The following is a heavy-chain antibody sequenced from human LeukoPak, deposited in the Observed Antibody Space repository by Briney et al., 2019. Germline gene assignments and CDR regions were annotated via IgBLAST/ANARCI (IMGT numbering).Heavy chain of an antibody. V-gene: IGHV3-48*03. D-gene: IGHD1-26*01. J-gene: IGHJ5*02. CDR3: ARAQVGYNWFDP. CDR2: ISSSGSTI. Sequence: GGSLRLSCAASGFTFSSYEMNWVRQAPGKGLEWVSYISSSGSTIYYADSVKGRFTISRDNAKNSLYLQMDSLRAEDTAVYYCARAQVGYNWFDPWGQGTLVSVSS. CDR1: GFTFSSYE.